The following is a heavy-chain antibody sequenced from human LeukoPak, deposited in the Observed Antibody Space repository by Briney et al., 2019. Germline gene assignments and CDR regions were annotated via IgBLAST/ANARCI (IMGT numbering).Heavy chain of an antibody. Sequence: SQTLSLTCTVSGGSISSSGYYWSWIRQHPGKGLEWIGYIYYSGSTYYNPSLKSRVTISVDTSKNQFSLKLSSVTAADTAVYYCARDISYYDSSGYPKWFDPWGQGTLVTVSS. CDR2: IYYSGST. J-gene: IGHJ5*02. D-gene: IGHD3-22*01. V-gene: IGHV4-31*03. CDR3: ARDISYYDSSGYPKWFDP. CDR1: GGSISSSGYY.